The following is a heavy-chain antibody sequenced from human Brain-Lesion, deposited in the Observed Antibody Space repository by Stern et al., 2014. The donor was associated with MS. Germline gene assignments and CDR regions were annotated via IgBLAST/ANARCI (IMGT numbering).Heavy chain of an antibody. CDR2: IFNSGST. Sequence: VQLVESGPGLVKPSQTLSLSCTVSGGSISSGGYYWSWIRQPAGKGLEWIGRIFNSGSTTSNPSLKRRVTISIDTSKTQFSLRLNSMTAADTAVYYCARGRVVPGFQYYATDVWGQGTTVIVSS. CDR1: GGSISSGGYY. V-gene: IGHV4-61*02. J-gene: IGHJ6*02. CDR3: ARGRVVPGFQYYATDV. D-gene: IGHD2-2*01.